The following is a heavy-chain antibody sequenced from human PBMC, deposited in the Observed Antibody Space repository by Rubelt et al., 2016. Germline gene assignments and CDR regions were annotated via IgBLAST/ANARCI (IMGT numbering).Heavy chain of an antibody. V-gene: IGHV4-39*07. CDR2: IYQSGST. J-gene: IGHJ4*02. Sequence: QLQLQESGPGLVKPSETLSLTCTVSGGSISSSSYYWGWIRQPPGTGLEWIGSIYQSGSTYYNPSLKSRVTMSVDTSKNQFALKLSSVTAADTAVYYCARVGATSITSPYYFDYWGQGTLVTVSS. CDR1: GGSISSSSYY. D-gene: IGHD2-2*01. CDR3: ARVGATSITSPYYFDY.